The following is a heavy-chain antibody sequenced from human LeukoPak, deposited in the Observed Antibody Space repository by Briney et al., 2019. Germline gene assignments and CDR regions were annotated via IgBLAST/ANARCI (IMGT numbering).Heavy chain of an antibody. V-gene: IGHV4-59*11. J-gene: IGHJ5*02. CDR3: AKGVRGVVGWFYP. D-gene: IGHD2-8*02. CDR1: GGSISGHY. Sequence: PSETLSLPCSVSGGSISGHYWLWIRQPPGKGLEWTGHIAPSGSTTYNRSLTSPAAMSVDTANNQLTLRLASVTAADTCTYSRAKGVRGVVGWFYPWGQGTLVT. CDR2: IAPSGST.